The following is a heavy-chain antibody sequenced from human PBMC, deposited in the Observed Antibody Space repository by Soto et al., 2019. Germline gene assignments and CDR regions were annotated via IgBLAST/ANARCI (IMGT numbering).Heavy chain of an antibody. V-gene: IGHV3-48*02. CDR1: GFRFSIYS. Sequence: EVQLVESGGNLVQPGGSLRLSCAASGFRFSIYSMNWVCQAQGKGLEWSAYITSDTKTIKYADSVKGRFTISRDNGKNSVYLQMNSLRDEDTAVYYCARSVEGHFDYWGQGTVVTVSA. CDR2: ITSDTKTI. J-gene: IGHJ4*02. D-gene: IGHD6-19*01. CDR3: ARSVEGHFDY.